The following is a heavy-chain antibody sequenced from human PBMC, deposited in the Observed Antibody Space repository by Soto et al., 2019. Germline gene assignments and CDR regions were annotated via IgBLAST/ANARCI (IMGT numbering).Heavy chain of an antibody. V-gene: IGHV4-34*01. CDR2: INHSGST. Sequence: QVQLQQWGAGLLKPSETLSLTCAVYGGSFSGYYWSWIRQPPGKGLERIGEINHSGSTNYNPSLKGRITISGDTSKNQFSLKLSSVTAADTAVYYCARVYIAAAGTVRGMDVWGQGTTVTVSS. J-gene: IGHJ6*02. D-gene: IGHD6-13*01. CDR3: ARVYIAAAGTVRGMDV. CDR1: GGSFSGYY.